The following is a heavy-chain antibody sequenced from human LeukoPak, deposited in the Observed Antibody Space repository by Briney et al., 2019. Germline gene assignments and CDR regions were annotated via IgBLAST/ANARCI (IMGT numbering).Heavy chain of an antibody. CDR2: ISAYNGNT. CDR1: GYTFTSYG. D-gene: IGHD3-22*01. CDR3: ARVTMIVVVTADY. J-gene: IGHJ4*02. V-gene: IGHV1-18*01. Sequence: ASVKVSCKASGYTFTSYGISWVRQAPGQGLEWMGWISAYNGNTNYAQKLQGRVTMTTDTSTSTAYVELRSLRSDDTAVYYCARVTMIVVVTADYWGQGTLVTVSS.